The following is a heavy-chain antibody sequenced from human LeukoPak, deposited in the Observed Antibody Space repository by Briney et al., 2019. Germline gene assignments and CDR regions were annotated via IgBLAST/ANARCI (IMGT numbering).Heavy chain of an antibody. Sequence: PVKVSCKASGGTFSRYAISWVRQAPGQGLEWRGGIIPIFGAANYAQKFQSRITITADESTSTAYMELSSLRSEDTAVYYCARSSYGSGNAFDIWGQGTMVTVSS. V-gene: IGHV1-69*13. D-gene: IGHD3-10*01. CDR1: GGTFSRYA. CDR3: ARSSYGSGNAFDI. J-gene: IGHJ3*02. CDR2: IIPIFGAA.